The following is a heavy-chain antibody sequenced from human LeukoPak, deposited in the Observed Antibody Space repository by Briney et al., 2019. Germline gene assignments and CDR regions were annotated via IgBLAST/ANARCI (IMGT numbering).Heavy chain of an antibody. CDR2: IHHSGST. CDR3: ARFTGGVVRGVRDY. J-gene: IGHJ4*02. CDR1: GGSFSDYY. D-gene: IGHD3-10*01. V-gene: IGHV4-34*01. Sequence: SGTLSLTCAVYGGSFSDYYWSWIRQPPGKGLEWIGEIHHSGSTNYNPSLKSRVTISVDTSKNQFSLKLSSVTAADTAVYYCARFTGGVVRGVRDYWGQGTLVTVSS.